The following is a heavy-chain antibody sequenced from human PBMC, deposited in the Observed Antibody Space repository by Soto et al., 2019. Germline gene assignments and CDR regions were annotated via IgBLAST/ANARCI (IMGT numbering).Heavy chain of an antibody. CDR1: GFTFSSYG. Sequence: LRLSCAASGFTFSSYGMHWVRQAPGKGLEWVAVISYDGSNKYYADSVKGRFTISRDNSKNTLYLQMNSLRAEDTAVYYCAKDEAAADYYYYGMDVWGQGTTVTVSS. CDR3: AKDEAAADYYYYGMDV. CDR2: ISYDGSNK. V-gene: IGHV3-30*18. D-gene: IGHD6-13*01. J-gene: IGHJ6*02.